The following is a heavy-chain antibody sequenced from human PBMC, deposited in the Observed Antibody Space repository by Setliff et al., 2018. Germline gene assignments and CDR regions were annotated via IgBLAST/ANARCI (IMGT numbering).Heavy chain of an antibody. V-gene: IGHV4-34*01. Sequence: PSETLSLTCAVYGGSFSGYHWSWIRQPPGKGLEWIGEISHSGDPNYNPSLKSRVTISLDTSKNQFSLKLTSVTAADTAVYYCARAAKYDSSGYYGFWFDPWGQGTLVTVSS. CDR2: ISHSGDP. CDR3: ARAAKYDSSGYYGFWFDP. CDR1: GGSFSGYH. D-gene: IGHD3-22*01. J-gene: IGHJ5*02.